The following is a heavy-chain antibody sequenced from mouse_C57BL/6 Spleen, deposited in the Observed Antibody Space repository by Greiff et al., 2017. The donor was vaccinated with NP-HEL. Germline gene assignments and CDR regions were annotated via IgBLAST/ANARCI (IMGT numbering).Heavy chain of an antibody. V-gene: IGHV1-63*01. CDR3: ARRDYYGSSYDYWYFDV. CDR2: IYPGGGYT. D-gene: IGHD1-1*01. Sequence: QVQLQQSGAELVRPGTSVKMSCKASGYTFTNYWIGWAKQRPGHGLEWIGDIYPGGGYTNYNEKFKGKATLTADKSSSTAYMQFSSLTSEDSAIYYCARRDYYGSSYDYWYFDVWGTGTTVTVSS. J-gene: IGHJ1*03. CDR1: GYTFTNYW.